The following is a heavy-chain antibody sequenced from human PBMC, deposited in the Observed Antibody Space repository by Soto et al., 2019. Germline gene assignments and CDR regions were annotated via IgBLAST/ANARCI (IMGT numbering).Heavy chain of an antibody. V-gene: IGHV3-53*01. CDR3: ARGPPATRHRMDV. CDR2: IYSGGST. D-gene: IGHD2-2*01. CDR1: GFTVSSNY. J-gene: IGHJ6*02. Sequence: GGSLRLSCAASGFTVSSNYMSWVRQAPGKGLEWVSVIYSGGSTYYADSVRGRFTISRDNSKNTLYLQMKSLRAEDTAVYYCARGPPATRHRMDVSGQGTTVTVSS.